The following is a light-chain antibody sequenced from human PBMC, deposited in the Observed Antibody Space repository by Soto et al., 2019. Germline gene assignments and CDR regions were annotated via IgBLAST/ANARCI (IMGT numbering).Light chain of an antibody. CDR2: DAS. J-gene: IGKJ4*01. CDR3: HQRSNWLLT. Sequence: EIVLTQSPATLSLSPGERATLSCRASQSVSSYLAWYQQKPGQAPRLLIYDASNRATGIPARFSGSGSGTDLSFTISSLEPGDFAVYYCHQRSNWLLTFGEGTKVEIK. V-gene: IGKV3-11*01. CDR1: QSVSSY.